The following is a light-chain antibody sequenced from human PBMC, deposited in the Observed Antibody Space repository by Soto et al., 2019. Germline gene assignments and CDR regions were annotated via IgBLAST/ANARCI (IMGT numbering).Light chain of an antibody. Sequence: QSVLTQPASVSGSPGQSITISCTGTSSDVGGYNYVSWYQQHPGKAPKLMIYDVSNRPSGVSNRFSGSKSGNTASLTLSGLQAADEADYYCSSYTSSSSVVFGGGTKVTVL. CDR3: SSYTSSSSVV. CDR2: DVS. V-gene: IGLV2-14*01. J-gene: IGLJ2*01. CDR1: SSDVGGYNY.